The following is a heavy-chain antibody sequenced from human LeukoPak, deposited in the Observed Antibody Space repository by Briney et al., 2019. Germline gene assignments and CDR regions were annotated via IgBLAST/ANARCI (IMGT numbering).Heavy chain of an antibody. CDR3: AKGGGSATTSGTRYFDF. Sequence: AGGSLRLSCAASEFTFSNYAMTWVRQAPGKGLERVSSISGSGGTTYYADSVKGRFTTSRDNSKDTLYLQMDSLSADDTALYYCAKGGGSATTSGTRYFDFWGQGTLVTVSS. D-gene: IGHD3-10*01. V-gene: IGHV3-23*01. J-gene: IGHJ4*02. CDR1: EFTFSNYA. CDR2: ISGSGGTT.